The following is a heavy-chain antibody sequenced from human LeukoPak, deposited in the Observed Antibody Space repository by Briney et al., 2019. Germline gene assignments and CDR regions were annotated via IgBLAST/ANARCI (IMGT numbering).Heavy chain of an antibody. J-gene: IGHJ4*02. CDR3: ARGKGTFGGDS. D-gene: IGHD3-16*01. CDR2: INPNSGGT. V-gene: IGHV1-2*02. Sequence: ASVKVSGTASGYTFTGYYIHWVRQAPGQGLEWMGLINPNSGGTNYAQKFQGRVTMTRDTSISTAYMELSKLTSDDTAVYYCARGKGTFGGDSWGPGTLVTVSS. CDR1: GYTFTGYY.